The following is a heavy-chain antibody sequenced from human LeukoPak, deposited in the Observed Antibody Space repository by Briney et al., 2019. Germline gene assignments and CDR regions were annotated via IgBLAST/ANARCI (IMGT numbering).Heavy chain of an antibody. V-gene: IGHV3-23*01. CDR3: AKDLFGGYHASHI. J-gene: IGHJ3*02. Sequence: GGSLRLFCAASGFTFSSYAMSWVRQAPGKGLEWVSAISGSGGSTYYADSVKGRFTISRDNSKNTLYLQMNSLRAEDTAVYYCAKDLFGGYHASHIWGQGTMVTLSS. D-gene: IGHD3-16*02. CDR1: GFTFSSYA. CDR2: ISGSGGST.